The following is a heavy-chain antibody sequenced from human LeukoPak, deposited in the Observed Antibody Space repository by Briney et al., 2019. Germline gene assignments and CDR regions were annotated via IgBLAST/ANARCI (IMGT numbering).Heavy chain of an antibody. Sequence: PGGSLRLSCAASGFTFSTYWVHWVRQVPGKGLVWVSRINPDGSITDYADSVKGRFTISRDNAKNTLYLQMNSLRAEDTAVYFCARDLRSNRDCWGQGTLVTVSS. D-gene: IGHD1-14*01. CDR3: ARDLRSNRDC. V-gene: IGHV3-74*01. CDR1: GFTFSTYW. CDR2: INPDGSIT. J-gene: IGHJ4*02.